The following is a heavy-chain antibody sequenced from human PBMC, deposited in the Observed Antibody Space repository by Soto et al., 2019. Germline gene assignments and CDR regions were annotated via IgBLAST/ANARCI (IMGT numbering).Heavy chain of an antibody. CDR2: ISAYNGNT. J-gene: IGHJ6*02. V-gene: IGHV1-18*04. Sequence: QVQLVQSGAEVKKPGASVKVSCKASGYTFTSYVISWVRQAPGQGLEWMGWISAYNGNTNYAQKLQGRVTMTTDTTTSTAYMELRSLRSDDTAVYYWAREGRGPTPSYYYGGMDVWGQGTTVTVSS. CDR3: AREGRGPTPSYYYGGMDV. CDR1: GYTFTSYV.